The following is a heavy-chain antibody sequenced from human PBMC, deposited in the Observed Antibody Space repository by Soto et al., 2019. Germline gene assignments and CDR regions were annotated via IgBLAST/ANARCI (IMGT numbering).Heavy chain of an antibody. J-gene: IGHJ6*02. CDR1: GFTFSNAW. Sequence: GGSLRLSCAASGFTFSNAWMSWVRQAPGKGLEWVSVIYSGGSTYYADSVKGRFTISRDNSKNTLYLQMNSLRAEDTAVYYCARDIDMYYYGMDVWGQGTTVTVSS. V-gene: IGHV3-53*01. CDR3: ARDIDMYYYGMDV. D-gene: IGHD2-15*01. CDR2: IYSGGST.